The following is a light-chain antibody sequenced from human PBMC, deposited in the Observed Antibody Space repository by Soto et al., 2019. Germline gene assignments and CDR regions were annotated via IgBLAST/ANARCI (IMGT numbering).Light chain of an antibody. J-gene: IGLJ3*02. CDR1: SSNIGSHF. V-gene: IGLV1-47*01. Sequence: QSVLTQPPSASGTPGQSLTISWSGSSSNIGSHFVYWYQHLPGTAPKLLIFRDGQRPSGVPARFFGSKSGTSASLAITGLRSEDEADYYCALWDQSLTGWVFGGGTQVPVL. CDR3: ALWDQSLTGWV. CDR2: RDG.